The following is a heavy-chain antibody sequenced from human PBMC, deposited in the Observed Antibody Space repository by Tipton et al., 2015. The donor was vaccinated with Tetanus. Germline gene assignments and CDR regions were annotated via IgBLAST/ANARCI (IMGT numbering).Heavy chain of an antibody. V-gene: IGHV4-34*01. J-gene: IGHJ4*02. CDR3: ASDPALMGNFDY. CDR1: GGSFSGFY. Sequence: TLSLTCAVSGGSFSGFYWSWIRQPPGKGLEWIGEINHRGGTSYNPSLKSRVSMSVDTSKNQFSLNMTSVTAADTAVYYCASDPALMGNFDYWGQGTLVTVSS. CDR2: INHRGGT. D-gene: IGHD2-2*01.